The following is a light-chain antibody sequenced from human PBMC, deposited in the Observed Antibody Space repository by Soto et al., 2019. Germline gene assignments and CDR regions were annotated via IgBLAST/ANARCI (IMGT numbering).Light chain of an antibody. CDR2: EVS. Sequence: QSALAQPASVSGSPGQSITISCTGTSSDVGGYNHVSWYQQHPGKAPKLMIYEVSNRPSGVSNRFSGSKSGNTASLTISGLQAADEADYYCSSYTSSSTLEVFGTGTKVTVL. J-gene: IGLJ1*01. CDR1: SSDVGGYNH. CDR3: SSYTSSSTLEV. V-gene: IGLV2-14*01.